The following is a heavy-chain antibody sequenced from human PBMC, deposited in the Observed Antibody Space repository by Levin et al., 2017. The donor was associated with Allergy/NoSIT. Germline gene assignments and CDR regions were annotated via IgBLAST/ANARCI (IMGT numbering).Heavy chain of an antibody. CDR2: IWYDGTNK. CDR1: GFSFSNYG. J-gene: IGHJ4*02. V-gene: IGHV3-33*01. CDR3: ARREGLLVDY. Sequence: GESLKISCEVSGFSFSNYGMHWVRQAPGKGLEWVALIWYDGTNKYYTDSVKGRFTISRDNSKNTLYLQMNSLRAEDTAMYYCARREGLLVDYWGQGTLVTVSS.